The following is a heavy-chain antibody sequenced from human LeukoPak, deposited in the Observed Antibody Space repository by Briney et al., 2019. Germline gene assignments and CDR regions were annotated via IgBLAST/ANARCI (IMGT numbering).Heavy chain of an antibody. CDR2: MSSSDDGR. V-gene: IGHV3-23*01. CDR1: GFSFSSYA. Sequence: GGSLRLSCATSGFSFSSYAMSWVRQAPGKGLEWVSAMSSSDDGRYYAASVKGRFTISRDNSKNTLYLQMKSLRAEDTAVYYCAKDGDDSIEHWGQGTLVTVSS. J-gene: IGHJ4*02. D-gene: IGHD3-22*01. CDR3: AKDGDDSIEH.